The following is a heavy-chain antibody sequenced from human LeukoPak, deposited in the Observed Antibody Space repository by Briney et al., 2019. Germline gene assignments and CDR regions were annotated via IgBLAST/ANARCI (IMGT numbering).Heavy chain of an antibody. V-gene: IGHV1-18*01. J-gene: IGHJ4*02. D-gene: IGHD3-22*01. CDR3: ARDRTYYDSSGYDLPFDY. CDR2: ISAYNGNT. Sequence: ASVKVSCTASGYTFTSYGNSWVRQAPGQGLEWMGWISAYNGNTNYAQKLQGRVTMTTDTSTSTAYMELRSLRSDDTAVYYCARDRTYYDSSGYDLPFDYWGQGTLVTVSS. CDR1: GYTFTSYG.